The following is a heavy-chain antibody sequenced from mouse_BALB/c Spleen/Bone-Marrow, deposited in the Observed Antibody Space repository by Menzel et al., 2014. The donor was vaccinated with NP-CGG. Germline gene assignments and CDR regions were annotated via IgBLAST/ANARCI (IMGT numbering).Heavy chain of an antibody. CDR1: GYTFTNYW. D-gene: IGHD2-14*01. CDR3: ARPPSRYDEGLYAMDY. J-gene: IGHJ4*01. V-gene: IGHV1-63*02. CDR2: IYPGGGYT. Sequence: QVQLQQPGAELVRPGTSVKISCKASGYTFTNYWLVWVERRPGHGLEWIGDIYPGGGYTNYNEKFKGKATLTADTSSSTAYMQLSSLTSEDSAVYFCARPPSRYDEGLYAMDYWGQGIPVTVSS.